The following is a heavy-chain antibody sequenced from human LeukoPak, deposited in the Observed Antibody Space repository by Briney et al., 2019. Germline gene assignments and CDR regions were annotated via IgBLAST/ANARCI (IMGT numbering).Heavy chain of an antibody. D-gene: IGHD4-17*01. V-gene: IGHV1-69*13. J-gene: IGHJ6*03. Sequence: SVKVSCKASGGTFSSYAISWVRQAPGQGLEWMGGIIPIFGTANYAQKFQGRVTITADESTSTAFMELSSLRSEDTAVYYCARVEGLRGYYYYMDVWGKGTTVTVSS. CDR2: IIPIFGTA. CDR3: ARVEGLRGYYYYMDV. CDR1: GGTFSSYA.